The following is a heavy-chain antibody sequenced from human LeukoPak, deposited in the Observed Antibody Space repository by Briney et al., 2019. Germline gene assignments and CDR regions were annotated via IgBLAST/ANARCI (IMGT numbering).Heavy chain of an antibody. CDR3: AREYFDWLKGQNDYYMDV. D-gene: IGHD3-9*01. Sequence: PSETLSLTCTVSGGSISSYYWSWIRQPAGKGLEWIGRIYTSGSTNYNPSLKSRVTMSVDTSKNQFSLKLSSVTAAGTAVYYCAREYFDWLKGQNDYYMDVWGKGTTVTVSS. CDR2: IYTSGST. V-gene: IGHV4-4*07. CDR1: GGSISSYY. J-gene: IGHJ6*03.